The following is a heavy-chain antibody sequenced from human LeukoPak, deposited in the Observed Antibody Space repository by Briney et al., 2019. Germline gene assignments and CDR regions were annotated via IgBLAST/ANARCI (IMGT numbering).Heavy chain of an antibody. J-gene: IGHJ5*02. CDR3: ARTEYGGNSVVFDP. CDR2: IHYSGNT. Sequence: PSETLSLTCTVSGASISSSYYWGWIRQPPGKGPEWIGYIHYSGNTYYTPSLKSRVTILVDTSKNQFSLKLSSVTAAETAVYYCARTEYGGNSVVFDPWGQGTLVTVSS. D-gene: IGHD4-23*01. V-gene: IGHV4-30-4*08. CDR1: GASISSSYY.